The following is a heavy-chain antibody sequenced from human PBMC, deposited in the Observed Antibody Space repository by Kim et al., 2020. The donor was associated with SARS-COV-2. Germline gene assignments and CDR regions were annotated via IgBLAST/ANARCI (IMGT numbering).Heavy chain of an antibody. V-gene: IGHV4-61*02. CDR2: IYTSGST. CDR3: ARDEVGATGFGY. Sequence: SETLSLTCTVSGGSISTGSYFWNWIRQPAGKGLACIGLIYTSGSTNSNPSLKSRATISLDPSTNQFALKLSSVTAADTALYYCARDEVGATGFGYWGQGTLVTVSS. D-gene: IGHD1-26*01. J-gene: IGHJ4*02. CDR1: GGSISTGSYF.